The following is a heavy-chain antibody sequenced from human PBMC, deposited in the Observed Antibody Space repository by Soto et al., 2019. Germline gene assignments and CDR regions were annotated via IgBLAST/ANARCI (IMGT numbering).Heavy chain of an antibody. Sequence: GGSLRLSCAASGFTFDDYAMHWVRQAPGKGLEWVSGISWNSGSIGYADSVKGRFTISRDNAKNSLYLQMNSLRAEDTALYYCAKGALGGVISLLDYYYMDVWGKGTTVTVSS. CDR3: AKGALGGVISLLDYYYMDV. CDR2: ISWNSGSI. V-gene: IGHV3-9*01. J-gene: IGHJ6*03. D-gene: IGHD3-10*01. CDR1: GFTFDDYA.